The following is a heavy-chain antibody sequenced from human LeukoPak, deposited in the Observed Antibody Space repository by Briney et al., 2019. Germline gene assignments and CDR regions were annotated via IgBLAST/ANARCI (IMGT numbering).Heavy chain of an antibody. CDR3: ARSIILVRGNIIGGREGGMDV. CDR1: GNTFSGYD. J-gene: IGHJ6*02. Sequence: ASVKVSCKDSGNTFSGYDINWVRQASGQGPEWIGWMNPKSGNSNSAQKFRGRVTMTWDTSISTAYMELSSLTPEDTAVCYCARSIILVRGNIIGGREGGMDVWGQGTTVTVSS. V-gene: IGHV1-8*01. D-gene: IGHD3-10*01. CDR2: MNPKSGNS.